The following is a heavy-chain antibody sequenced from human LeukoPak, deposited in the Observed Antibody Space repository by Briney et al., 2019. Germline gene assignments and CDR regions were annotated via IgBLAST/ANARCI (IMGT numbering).Heavy chain of an antibody. V-gene: IGHV1-2*02. J-gene: IGHJ4*02. D-gene: IGHD3-22*01. CDR2: INPNSGGT. Sequence: ASVKVSCKASGYTFTGYYMHWVRQAPGQGLEWMGWINPNSGGTNYAQKFQGRVTMTRDTSISTAYMELSRLRSDDTAVYYCARDQSPHYYDGSGYSYWGQGTLVTVSS. CDR3: ARDQSPHYYDGSGYSY. CDR1: GYTFTGYY.